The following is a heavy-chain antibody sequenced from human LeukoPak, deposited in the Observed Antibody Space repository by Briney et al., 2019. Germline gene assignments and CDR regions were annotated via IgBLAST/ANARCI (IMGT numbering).Heavy chain of an antibody. CDR2: IYYSGST. D-gene: IGHD1-26*01. V-gene: IGHV4-39*07. CDR1: GGSISSSSYY. Sequence: PSETLSLTCTVSGGSISSSSYYWGWIRQPPGKGLEWIGSIYYSGSTYYNPSLKSRVTISVDTSKNQFSLKLSSVTAADTAVYYCASLKSIVGATWWGQGTLVTVSS. J-gene: IGHJ4*02. CDR3: ASLKSIVGATW.